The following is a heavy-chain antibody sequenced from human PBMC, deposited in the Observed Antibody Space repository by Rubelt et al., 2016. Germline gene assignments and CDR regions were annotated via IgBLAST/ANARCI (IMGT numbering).Heavy chain of an antibody. V-gene: IGHV1-3*01. CDR1: GYDFTSYA. J-gene: IGHJ6*02. CDR2: ISAANDNT. Sequence: QVQLVQSGAEVKKPGASVSVSCKASGYDFTSYALHWVRQAPGQGLEWMGWISAANDNTRYSEKFQGRITITKDTSSGTAYMDLSSLTYEDTAVYYSARDEDVCGQGSRVTVSS. CDR3: ARDEDV.